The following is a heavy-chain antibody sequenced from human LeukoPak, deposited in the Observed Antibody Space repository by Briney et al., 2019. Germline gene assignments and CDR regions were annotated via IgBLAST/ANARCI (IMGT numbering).Heavy chain of an antibody. J-gene: IGHJ4*02. Sequence: SETLSLTCTVSGGSISSGGYYWSWIRQPPGKGLEWIGYIYQSGSTYYNPSLNSRVTISVDRSKNQFSLKLSSVTAADTAVYYCARRVVIAGYFDCWGQGTLVTVSS. CDR2: IYQSGST. V-gene: IGHV4-30-2*01. CDR3: ARRVVIAGYFDC. D-gene: IGHD2-21*01. CDR1: GGSISSGGYY.